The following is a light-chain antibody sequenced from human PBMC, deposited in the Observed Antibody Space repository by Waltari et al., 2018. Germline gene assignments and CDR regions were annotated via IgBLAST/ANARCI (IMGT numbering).Light chain of an antibody. J-gene: IGLJ2*01. Sequence: SYVLAQPPSVSVAPGETARITCGGNNIASESVHWYQQKPGQAPVLVIYYDNDRPSVIPERFSGSSSGNTATLTISGVEAGDEADYYCQVWHSSSSQVVFGGGTELTVL. CDR2: YDN. CDR3: QVWHSSSSQVV. V-gene: IGLV3-21*04. CDR1: NIASES.